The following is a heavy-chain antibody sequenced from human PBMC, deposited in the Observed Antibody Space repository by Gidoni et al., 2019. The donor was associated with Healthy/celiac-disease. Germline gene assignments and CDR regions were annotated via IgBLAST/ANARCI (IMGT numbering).Heavy chain of an antibody. J-gene: IGHJ4*02. CDR2: ISYSGST. CDR1: GGSISRGDYY. Sequence: QVQLQESGPGLVKPSQTLSLTCTVSGGSISRGDYYWSWIRQPPGKGLEWIGYISYSGSTYYNPSLKSRVTISVDTSKNQFSLKLSSVTAADTAVYYCAREGSGSYYNGILNWGQGTLVTVSS. D-gene: IGHD3-10*01. V-gene: IGHV4-30-4*01. CDR3: AREGSGSYYNGILN.